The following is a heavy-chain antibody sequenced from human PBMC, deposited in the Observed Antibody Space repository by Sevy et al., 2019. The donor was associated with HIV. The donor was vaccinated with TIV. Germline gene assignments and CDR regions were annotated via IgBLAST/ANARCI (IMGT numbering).Heavy chain of an antibody. CDR2: ISYDGSNK. CDR1: GFTFSSYA. Sequence: GGSLRLSCAASGFTFSSYAMHWVRQAPGKGLEWVAVISYDGSNKYYADSVKGRFTIARDNSKNTLYLQRNSLRAEDTAVYYCARGVIDSSSWYEGGQGLDYWGQGTLVTVSS. J-gene: IGHJ4*02. V-gene: IGHV3-30-3*01. CDR3: ARGVIDSSSWYEGGQGLDY. D-gene: IGHD6-13*01.